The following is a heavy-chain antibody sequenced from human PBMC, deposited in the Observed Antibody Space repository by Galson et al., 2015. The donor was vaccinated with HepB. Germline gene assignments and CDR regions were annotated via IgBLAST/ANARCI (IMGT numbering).Heavy chain of an antibody. CDR3: ARAHTYYYDSSGPLDY. J-gene: IGHJ4*02. CDR1: GFTFSSYA. V-gene: IGHV3-30*04. Sequence: SLRLSCAASGFTFSSYAMHWVRQAPGKGLEWVAVISYDGSNKYYADSVKGRFTISRDNSKNTLYLQMNSLGAEDTAVYYCARAHTYYYDSSGPLDYWGQGTLVTVSS. D-gene: IGHD3-22*01. CDR2: ISYDGSNK.